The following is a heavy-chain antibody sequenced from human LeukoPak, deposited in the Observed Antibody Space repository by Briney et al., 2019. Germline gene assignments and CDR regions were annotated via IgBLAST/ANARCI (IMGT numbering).Heavy chain of an antibody. CDR3: ARDRVYCGSTSCYAYYFDY. Sequence: GGSLRLSCAASGFSFSSYWMHWVRQAPGKGLVWVSRINSDGSITTYADSVKGRFTISRDNAKNTLYLKMNSLRAEDTAVYYCARDRVYCGSTSCYAYYFDYWGQGTLVTVSS. CDR1: GFSFSSYW. V-gene: IGHV3-74*01. D-gene: IGHD2-2*01. J-gene: IGHJ4*02. CDR2: INSDGSIT.